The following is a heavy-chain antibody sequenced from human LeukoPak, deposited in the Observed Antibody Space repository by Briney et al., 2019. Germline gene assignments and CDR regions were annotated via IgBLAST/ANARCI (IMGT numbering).Heavy chain of an antibody. V-gene: IGHV1-18*01. D-gene: IGHD3-16*02. J-gene: IGHJ4*02. CDR3: VRSYGLEGDY. CDR2: IAAYNGLT. Sequence: SVKVSCKASGYSFTGYGVAWVRQAPGQGLEWMGWIAAYNGLTNYAENLQGRLTLSTDTSTSSAFMELRNLTSDDTAVYFCVRSYGLEGDYWGRGTLVTVSS. CDR1: GYSFTGYG.